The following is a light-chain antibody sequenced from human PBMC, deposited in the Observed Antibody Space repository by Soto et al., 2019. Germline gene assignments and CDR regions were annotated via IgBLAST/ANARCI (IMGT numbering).Light chain of an antibody. CDR3: CSYGGSRAV. CDR2: EDS. V-gene: IGLV2-23*02. CDR1: SSDVGSHNL. J-gene: IGLJ7*01. Sequence: QSALTQPASVSGSPGQSITISCTGTSSDVGSHNLVSWYQQHPGQAPKLMIYEDSKRPLGVSARFSASKSGNTASLTISGPQADDEADYYCCSYGGSRAVFGGGTQLTVL.